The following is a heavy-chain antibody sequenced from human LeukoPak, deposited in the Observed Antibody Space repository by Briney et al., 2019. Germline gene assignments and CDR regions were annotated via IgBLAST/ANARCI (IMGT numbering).Heavy chain of an antibody. CDR2: INQDGSEK. V-gene: IGHV3-7*01. J-gene: IGHJ4*02. Sequence: GGSLRLSCAASGFTFSSYAMSWVRQAPGKGLEWVANINQDGSEKYDVDSAKGRFTISRDNAKNSLYLQMNSLRVVDTAMYYVTGGGGGDGSGWSTTDYWGQGTQVTISS. D-gene: IGHD6-19*01. CDR3: TGGGGGDGSGWSTTDY. CDR1: GFTFSSYA.